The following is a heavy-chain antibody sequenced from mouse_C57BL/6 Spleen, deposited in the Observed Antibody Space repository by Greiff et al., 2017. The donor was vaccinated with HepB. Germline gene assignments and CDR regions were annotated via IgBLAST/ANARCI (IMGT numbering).Heavy chain of an antibody. CDR1: GFTFSDYG. V-gene: IGHV5-17*01. J-gene: IGHJ4*01. CDR2: ISSGSSTI. D-gene: IGHD2-14*01. Sequence: EVQLVESGGGLVKPGGSLKLSCAASGFTFSDYGMHWVRQAPEKGLEWVAYISSGSSTIYYADTVKGRFTISSDNAKNTLFLQMTSLRSEDTAMYYCARIGGYAMDYWGQGTSVTVSS. CDR3: ARIGGYAMDY.